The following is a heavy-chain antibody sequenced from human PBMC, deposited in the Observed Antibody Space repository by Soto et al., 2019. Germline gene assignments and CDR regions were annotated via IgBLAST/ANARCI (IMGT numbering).Heavy chain of an antibody. CDR3: ARVSVSYYYSMDV. CDR2: IYHSGST. CDR1: CGSISSSNW. J-gene: IGHJ6*02. V-gene: IGHV4-4*02. Sequence: QVQLQESGPGLVKPSGTLFLTCAVSCGSISSSNWWSWVRQPPGKGLEWIGEIYHSGSTNYNPSLTSRVATSVDQSKTPSSLRLTSVTAEDTGVYYGARVSVSYYYSMDVWGQGTTVTV. D-gene: IGHD1-26*01.